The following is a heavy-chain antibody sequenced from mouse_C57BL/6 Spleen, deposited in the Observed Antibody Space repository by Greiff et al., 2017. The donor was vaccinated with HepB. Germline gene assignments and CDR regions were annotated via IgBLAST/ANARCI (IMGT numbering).Heavy chain of an antibody. CDR2: IDPSDSYT. J-gene: IGHJ1*03. D-gene: IGHD1-1*01. CDR3: ARHDGSSYGYFDV. Sequence: VQLQQPGAELVRPGTSVKLSCKASGYTFTSYWMHWVKQRPGQGLEWIGVIDPSDSYTNYNQKFKGKATLTVDTSSSTAYMQLSSLTSEDSAVYYCARHDGSSYGYFDVWGTGTTVTVSS. CDR1: GYTFTSYW. V-gene: IGHV1-59*01.